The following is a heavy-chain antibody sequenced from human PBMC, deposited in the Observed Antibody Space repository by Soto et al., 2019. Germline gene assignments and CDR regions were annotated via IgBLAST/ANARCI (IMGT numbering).Heavy chain of an antibody. V-gene: IGHV3-30-3*01. J-gene: IGHJ6*02. CDR3: AREAVTSDYYYYGMDV. CDR1: GFTFSSYA. CDR2: ISYDGSNK. D-gene: IGHD4-17*01. Sequence: QPGGSLRLSCAASGFTFSSYAMHWVRQAPGKGLEWVAVISYDGSNKYYADSVKGRFTISRDNSKNTLYLQMSSLRAEDTAVYYCAREAVTSDYYYYGMDVWGQGTTVTVSS.